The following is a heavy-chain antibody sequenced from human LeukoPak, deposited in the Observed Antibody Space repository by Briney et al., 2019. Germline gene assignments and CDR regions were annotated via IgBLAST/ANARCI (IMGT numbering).Heavy chain of an antibody. D-gene: IGHD5-12*01. CDR1: GGSIRSYF. J-gene: IGHJ3*02. V-gene: IGHV4-59*07. CDR2: IWDTEIT. Sequence: SDTLSLTCTVSGGSIRSYFWSWLRQPPGKGLEWIGYIWDTEITDYNPSLKSRGTISLDPSKNHFSLKLSTVTAADTALYFCARGLVLATDDSFDIWGQGTLVTVSS. CDR3: ARGLVLATDDSFDI.